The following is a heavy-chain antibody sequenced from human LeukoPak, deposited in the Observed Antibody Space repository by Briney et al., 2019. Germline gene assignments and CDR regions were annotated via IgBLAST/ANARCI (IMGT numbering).Heavy chain of an antibody. CDR2: VSASGRRT. CDR3: AKDGQIRGAIPHYFES. D-gene: IGHD3-10*01. CDR1: GFTFSNYG. J-gene: IGHJ4*02. V-gene: IGHV3-23*01. Sequence: GGSLRLSCAASGFTFSNYGMSWIRQAPGRGLEWVSSVSASGRRTYYAGSVRGRFTISSDSSNNTLYLQMASLRAEDTAAYSCAKDGQIRGAIPHYFESWGQGTLVTVSS.